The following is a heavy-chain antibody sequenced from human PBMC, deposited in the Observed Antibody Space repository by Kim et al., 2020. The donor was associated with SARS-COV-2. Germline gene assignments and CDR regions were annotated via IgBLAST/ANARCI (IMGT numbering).Heavy chain of an antibody. V-gene: IGHV4-59*01. Sequence: YNPSFKSRVTISVDTSKNQLSLKLYSVTAADTAVYYCARDLYTGYDSGFDYWGQGTLVTVSS. CDR3: ARDLYTGYDSGFDY. J-gene: IGHJ4*02. D-gene: IGHD5-12*01.